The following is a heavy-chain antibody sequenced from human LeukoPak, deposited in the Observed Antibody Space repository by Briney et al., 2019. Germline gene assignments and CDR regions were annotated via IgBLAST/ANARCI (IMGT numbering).Heavy chain of an antibody. Sequence: GASVKVSCKASGYTFAGYYIHWVRQAPGQGLEWMGWINPNSGGTNYAQKFQGRVTMTRDTSISTAYMELSRLRSDNTAVYYCARAPDYYYYGMDVWGQGTTVTVSS. CDR3: ARAPDYYYYGMDV. V-gene: IGHV1-2*02. CDR1: GYTFAGYY. CDR2: INPNSGGT. J-gene: IGHJ6*02.